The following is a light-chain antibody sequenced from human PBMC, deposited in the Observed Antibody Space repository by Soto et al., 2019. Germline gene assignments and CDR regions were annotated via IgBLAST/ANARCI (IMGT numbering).Light chain of an antibody. J-gene: IGKJ1*01. CDR2: KAS. CDR3: QQYNTYWT. Sequence: DIQMTQSPSALSAAVGERVTIACRASQTISSSWLAWYQQKPGQAPKLLIYKASTIESGVPSRFSGSGSGTEFTLTISSLQPDDAATYYCQQYNTYWTFGQGTKVDIK. V-gene: IGKV1-5*03. CDR1: QTISSSW.